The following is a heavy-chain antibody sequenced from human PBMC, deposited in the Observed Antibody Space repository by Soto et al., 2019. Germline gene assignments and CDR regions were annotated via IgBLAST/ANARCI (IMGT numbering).Heavy chain of an antibody. CDR1: GFTFSSYG. Sequence: QVQLVESGGGVVQPGRSLRLSSAASGFTFSSYGMHWVRQAPGKGLEWVAVIAYDGSNIYYADSVKGRFTISRDKSKNTLYLQMNSLRAEVTAVYYCAKDRSGSWTLDYWGQGTLVTVSS. J-gene: IGHJ4*02. D-gene: IGHD3-10*01. CDR3: AKDRSGSWTLDY. CDR2: IAYDGSNI. V-gene: IGHV3-30*18.